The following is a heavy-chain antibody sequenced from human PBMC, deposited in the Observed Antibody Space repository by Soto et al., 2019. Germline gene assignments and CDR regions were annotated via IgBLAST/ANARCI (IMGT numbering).Heavy chain of an antibody. J-gene: IGHJ6*02. CDR1: GYIFTSYW. CDR3: ARQGVSYYFGMDV. CDR2: IYPGDSDT. D-gene: IGHD2-8*01. V-gene: IGHV5-51*01. Sequence: PGESLKISCNGSGYIFTSYWIGWVRQMPGKGLEWMGLIYPGDSDTRYSPSFQGQVTISADKSISTAYLQWSSLKASDTAMYYCARQGVSYYFGMDVWGQGTTVTVSS.